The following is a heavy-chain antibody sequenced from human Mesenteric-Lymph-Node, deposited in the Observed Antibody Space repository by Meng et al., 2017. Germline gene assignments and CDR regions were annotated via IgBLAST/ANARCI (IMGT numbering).Heavy chain of an antibody. D-gene: IGHD1-26*01. CDR2: ISSSSTYI. Sequence: GESLKISCAASGFTFSSYSMNWVRQAPGKGLEWVSAISSSSTYIYYADSVKGRFTISRDNVKNSLFLQMNSLRAEDTAVYYCARPRGVVGSTPDHLLDFWGQGTLVTVSS. J-gene: IGHJ4*02. V-gene: IGHV3-21*06. CDR1: GFTFSSYS. CDR3: ARPRGVVGSTPDHLLDF.